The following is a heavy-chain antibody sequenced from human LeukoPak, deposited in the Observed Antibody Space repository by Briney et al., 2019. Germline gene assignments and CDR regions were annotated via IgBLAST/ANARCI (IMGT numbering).Heavy chain of an antibody. J-gene: IGHJ4*02. CDR3: ARGSSWRPFDY. CDR2: MKPNSGNT. D-gene: IGHD6-6*01. CDR1: GYTFTSYD. V-gene: IGHV1-8*03. Sequence: GASVKVSCKASGYTFTSYDINWVRQATGQGLEWMGWMKPNSGNTGYAQKFQGRVTITRNTSISTAYMELSSLRSEDTAVYYCARGSSWRPFDYWGQGTLVTVSS.